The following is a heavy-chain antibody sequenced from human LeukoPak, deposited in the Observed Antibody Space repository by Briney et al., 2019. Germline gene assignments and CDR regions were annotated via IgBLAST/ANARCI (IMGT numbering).Heavy chain of an antibody. J-gene: IGHJ4*02. CDR1: GGSISSGGYY. CDR3: ASTPYYGDYFPRPFDY. V-gene: IGHV4-31*03. CDR2: IYYSGST. D-gene: IGHD4-17*01. Sequence: PSQTLSLTCTVSGGSISSGGYYWSWIRQHPGKGLEWIGYIYYSGSTYYNPSLKSRVTISVDTSKNQFSLKLSSVTAADTAVYYCASTPYYGDYFPRPFDYWGQGTLVTVSS.